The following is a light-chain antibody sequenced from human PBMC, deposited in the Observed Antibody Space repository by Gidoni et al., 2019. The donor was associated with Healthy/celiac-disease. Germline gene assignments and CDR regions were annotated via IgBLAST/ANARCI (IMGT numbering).Light chain of an antibody. Sequence: QTALTQTAYVSESTGQSITISCTGTSRDVGSYNLVSWYQQNPGKVPKLMIDEGSKRPSGVSNRFSGSKSGNTASLTISGLQAEDEADYYCCSYAGSSTPDWVFGGGTKLTVL. CDR3: CSYAGSSTPDWV. CDR1: SRDVGSYNL. J-gene: IGLJ3*02. CDR2: EGS. V-gene: IGLV2-23*01.